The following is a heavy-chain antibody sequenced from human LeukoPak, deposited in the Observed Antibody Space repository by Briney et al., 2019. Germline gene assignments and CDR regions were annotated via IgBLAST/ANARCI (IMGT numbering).Heavy chain of an antibody. CDR2: INHSGST. CDR3: ATAQRGPYYYDY. Sequence: SETLSLTCAVYGGSFSGYYWSWIRQPPGKGLEWIGEINHSGSTNYNPSLKSRVTMSVDTSKNQFSLKLSSVTAADTAVYYCATAQRGPYYYDYWGQGTLVTVSS. V-gene: IGHV4-34*01. CDR1: GGSFSGYY. D-gene: IGHD1-26*01. J-gene: IGHJ4*02.